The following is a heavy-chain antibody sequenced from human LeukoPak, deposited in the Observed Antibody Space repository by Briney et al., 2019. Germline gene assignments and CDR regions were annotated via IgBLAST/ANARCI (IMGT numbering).Heavy chain of an antibody. D-gene: IGHD2-21*02. V-gene: IGHV3-48*03. CDR1: GFTFSSFE. CDR3: AREELNCGGDCFQH. Sequence: GGSLRLSCAASGFTFSSFEMNCVRQAPGRGLEWVSYISDSGSGIYYAESVRGRFTVSRDNAQNSLYLQMNSLRVEDTAVYYCAREELNCGGDCFQHWGQGILVTVSS. CDR2: ISDSGSGI. J-gene: IGHJ4*02.